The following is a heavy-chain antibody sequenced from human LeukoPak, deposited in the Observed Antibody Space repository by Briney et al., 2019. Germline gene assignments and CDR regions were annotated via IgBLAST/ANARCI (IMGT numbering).Heavy chain of an antibody. D-gene: IGHD6-19*01. V-gene: IGHV5-51*01. CDR2: IYPGDSDT. Sequence: NRGESLKISCKGSGYSFTSYWIGWVRQMPGKGLEWMGIIYPGDSDTRYSPSFQGQVTISADKSISTAYLQWSSLKASDTAMYYCARNSGPVAGTTDYWGQGTLVTVSS. J-gene: IGHJ4*02. CDR1: GYSFTSYW. CDR3: ARNSGPVAGTTDY.